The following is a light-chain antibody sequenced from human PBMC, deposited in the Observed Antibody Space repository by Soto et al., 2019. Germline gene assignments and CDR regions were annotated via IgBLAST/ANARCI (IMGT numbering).Light chain of an antibody. Sequence: DIQMTQSPTSLSASVGDRVTITCRASQDIRNFVAWYQQKPGKAPKLLIYAASTLQSGVPSRCSGSGDGTDFTLTINSLQPEDDATYSCQKYSSVPVFGPGTKVEIK. J-gene: IGKJ3*01. CDR3: QKYSSVPV. V-gene: IGKV1-27*01. CDR1: QDIRNF. CDR2: AAS.